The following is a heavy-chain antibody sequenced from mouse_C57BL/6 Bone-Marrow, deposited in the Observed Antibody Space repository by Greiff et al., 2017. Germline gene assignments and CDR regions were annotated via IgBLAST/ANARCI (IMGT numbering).Heavy chain of an antibody. Sequence: VKQSCKASGYTFTSYGISWVKQRTGQGLEWIGEIYPRSGNTYYNEKFKGKATLTADKSSSTAYMELRSLTSEDSAVYFCARWYYGSSSWYFDVWGTGTTVTVSS. CDR3: ARWYYGSSSWYFDV. J-gene: IGHJ1*03. D-gene: IGHD1-1*01. V-gene: IGHV1-81*01. CDR2: IYPRSGNT. CDR1: GYTFTSYG.